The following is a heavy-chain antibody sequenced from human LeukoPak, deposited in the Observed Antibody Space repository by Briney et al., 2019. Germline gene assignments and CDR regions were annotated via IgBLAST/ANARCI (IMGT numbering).Heavy chain of an antibody. Sequence: GGSLRLSCAASGFTFSSYGMSWVRQTPGKGLEWVSSITRGSIYTFYADSVKGRFTISRDNAKNSLSLQMNSLRAEDTAVYYCARDPYNGSYGDDYYYYMDVWGKGTTVTISS. CDR3: ARDPYNGSYGDDYYYYMDV. V-gene: IGHV3-21*01. CDR2: ITRGSIYT. CDR1: GFTFSSYG. J-gene: IGHJ6*03. D-gene: IGHD1-26*01.